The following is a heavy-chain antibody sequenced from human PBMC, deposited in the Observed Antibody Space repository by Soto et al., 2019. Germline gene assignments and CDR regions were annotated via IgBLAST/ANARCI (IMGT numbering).Heavy chain of an antibody. CDR1: GYTFTSYD. CDR3: ARERSGFYDY. Sequence: QVQLVQSGAEVKKPGASVKVSCKASGYTFTSYDINWVRQATGQGLEWMGWMNPNSGNTGYAQNFQGRVNMTRTHSIHTAYLELSSLRSEDKAVYYCARERSGFYDYWGQGTLVTVSS. CDR2: MNPNSGNT. J-gene: IGHJ4*02. D-gene: IGHD3-22*01. V-gene: IGHV1-8*01.